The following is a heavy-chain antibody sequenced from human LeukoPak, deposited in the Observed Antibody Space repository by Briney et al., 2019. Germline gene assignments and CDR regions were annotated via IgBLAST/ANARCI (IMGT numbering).Heavy chain of an antibody. Sequence: PGGSLRLSCAASGFTFSRHWMTWVRQAPGKGLEWLANIGGDGRRKFYEDSVEGRFTISRDNAESSLYLQMNNLRVEDTAVYYCARDAGWRLLDYWGRGTQVTVSS. CDR3: ARDAGWRLLDY. CDR2: IGGDGRRK. CDR1: GFTFSRHW. D-gene: IGHD6-25*01. J-gene: IGHJ4*02. V-gene: IGHV3-7*01.